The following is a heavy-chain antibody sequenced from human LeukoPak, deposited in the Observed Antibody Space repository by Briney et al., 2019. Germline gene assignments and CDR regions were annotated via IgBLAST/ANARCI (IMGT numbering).Heavy chain of an antibody. CDR1: GFTFSSCG. CDR2: ITYDGSNK. D-gene: IGHD3-22*01. Sequence: GGSLRLSCAASGFTFSSCGMHWVRQSPGKGLEWVSFITYDGSNKRYIDSVKGRFTISRDNSKNTLSLQMNNLRVEDTGVYYCAQDASVSSGSFDYWGQGTLVAVSS. V-gene: IGHV3-30*02. J-gene: IGHJ4*02. CDR3: AQDASVSSGSFDY.